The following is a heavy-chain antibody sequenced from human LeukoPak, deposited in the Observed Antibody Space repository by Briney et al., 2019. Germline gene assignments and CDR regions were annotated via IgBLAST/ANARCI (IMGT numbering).Heavy chain of an antibody. CDR3: ADNFDY. CDR1: GFIFSGYG. V-gene: IGHV3-30*03. Sequence: GGSLRLSCAASGFIFSGYGMHWVRQAPGKGLEWVAVISYDGSNKYYADSVKGRFTISRDNSKNTLYLQMNSLRAEDTAVYYCADNFDYWGQGTLVTVSS. J-gene: IGHJ4*02. CDR2: ISYDGSNK.